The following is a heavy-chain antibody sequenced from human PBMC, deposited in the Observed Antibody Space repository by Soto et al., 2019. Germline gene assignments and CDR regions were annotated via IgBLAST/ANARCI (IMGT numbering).Heavy chain of an antibody. V-gene: IGHV3-23*01. D-gene: IGHD2-21*01. CDR1: GFTFSSYA. J-gene: IGHJ5*02. Sequence: EVQLLESGGGLVQPGGSLRLSCAASGFTFSSYAMSWVRQAPGKGLEWVSAISGSGGRTYYADSVKGRFTISRDNSKNTLYLQMNSLRAEDTAVYYCAKDLGLQNWFDPWGQGTLVTVSS. CDR3: AKDLGLQNWFDP. CDR2: ISGSGGRT.